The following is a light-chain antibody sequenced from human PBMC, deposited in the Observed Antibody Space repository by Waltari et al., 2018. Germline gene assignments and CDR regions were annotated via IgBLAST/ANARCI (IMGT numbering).Light chain of an antibody. CDR1: QSLSNY. CDR2: DTS. V-gene: IGKV3-11*01. J-gene: IGKJ4*01. Sequence: IVLTQSPATLSLSPGERATLSCRASQSLSNYLAWYQQKPGQAPRLLIYDTSNRATGIPARFSGSGIGTDFTLTISSREPEDFAVYYCQQRRNWPLTFGGGTKVEIK. CDR3: QQRRNWPLT.